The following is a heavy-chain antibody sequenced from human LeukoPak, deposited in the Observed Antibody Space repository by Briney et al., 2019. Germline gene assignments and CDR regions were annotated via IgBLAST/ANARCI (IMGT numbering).Heavy chain of an antibody. Sequence: GGPRRLSCAASGFTFSSYSMNWVRKAPGKGREWVSYISSSSSTIYYADSVKGRFTISRDNATKPPYRQMNTLIAEATALYSCARDRSSTSCSEYWGQGTL. CDR2: ISSSSSTI. D-gene: IGHD2-2*01. J-gene: IGHJ4*02. CDR3: ARDRSSTSCSEY. V-gene: IGHV3-48*04. CDR1: GFTFSSYS.